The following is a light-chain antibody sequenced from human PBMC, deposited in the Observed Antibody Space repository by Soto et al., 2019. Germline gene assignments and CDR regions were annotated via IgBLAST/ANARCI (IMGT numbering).Light chain of an antibody. J-gene: IGKJ1*01. V-gene: IGKV1-5*01. CDR1: QSISRW. Sequence: DIQMTHSPSTLSASVGDRVTITFLASQSISRWLAWYQQKPGKAPHLLIYDASSLDSGVPSRFSGGGSGREFTFTISSLQPDDIATYYCKQYKTPWKFGQGTKVDIK. CDR3: KQYKTPWK. CDR2: DAS.